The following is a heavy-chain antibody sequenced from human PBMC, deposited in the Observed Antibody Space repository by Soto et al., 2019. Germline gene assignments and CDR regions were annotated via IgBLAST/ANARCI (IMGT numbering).Heavy chain of an antibody. V-gene: IGHV3-23*01. CDR2: ISGSGGST. D-gene: IGHD2-2*01. CDR3: AKGVGDGCSSTSCFMNY. J-gene: IGHJ4*02. CDR1: GFTFSSYA. Sequence: GGSLRLSCAASGFTFSSYAMSWVRQAPEKGLEWVSAISGSGGSTYYADSVKGRFTISRDNSKNTLYLQMNSLRAEDTAVYYCAKGVGDGCSSTSCFMNYWGQGTLVTVSS.